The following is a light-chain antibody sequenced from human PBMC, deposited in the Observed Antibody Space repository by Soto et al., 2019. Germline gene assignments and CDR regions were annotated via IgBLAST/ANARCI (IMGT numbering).Light chain of an antibody. CDR3: SSYTSSGTLV. V-gene: IGLV2-14*01. Sequence: QSALTQPASVSGSPGQSITISCTGTSSDVGAYNYVSWYQQHPDKAPKLMIYEVSNRPSGVSNRFSGSKSGNTASLTISGLQAEDEADYYCSSYTSSGTLVFGGGTKLTV. CDR2: EVS. J-gene: IGLJ2*01. CDR1: SSDVGAYNY.